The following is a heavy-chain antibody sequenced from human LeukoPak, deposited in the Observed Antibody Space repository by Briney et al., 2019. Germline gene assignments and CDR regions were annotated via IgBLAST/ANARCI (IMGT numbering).Heavy chain of an antibody. D-gene: IGHD3-22*01. Sequence: PGGSLRLSCAASGFTFSGSAMHWVRQASGKGLEWVGRIRSKANSYATAYAASVKGRFTISRDDSKNTAYLQMNSLKTEDTAVYYCTRQRRYYDSSGNKNSYYYYYMDVWGKGTTVTVSS. V-gene: IGHV3-73*01. CDR1: GFTFSGSA. CDR3: TRQRRYYDSSGNKNSYYYYYMDV. CDR2: IRSKANSYAT. J-gene: IGHJ6*03.